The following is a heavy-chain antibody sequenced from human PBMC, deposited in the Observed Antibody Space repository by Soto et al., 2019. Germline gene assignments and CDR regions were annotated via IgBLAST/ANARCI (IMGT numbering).Heavy chain of an antibody. CDR3: ARDNPYYYDSSGLTPVLGWFDP. V-gene: IGHV1-69*08. D-gene: IGHD3-22*01. CDR2: IIPILGIA. Sequence: QVQLVQSGAEVKKPGSSVKVSCKASGGTFSSYTISWVRQAPGQGLEWMGRIIPILGIANYAQKFQGRVTITADKSTSTAYMELSSLRSEDTAVYYCARDNPYYYDSSGLTPVLGWFDPWGQGTLVTVSS. CDR1: GGTFSSYT. J-gene: IGHJ5*02.